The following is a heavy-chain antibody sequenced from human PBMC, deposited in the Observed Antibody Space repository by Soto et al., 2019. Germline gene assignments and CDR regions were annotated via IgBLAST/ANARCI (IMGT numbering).Heavy chain of an antibody. CDR3: TTGSGYYGSGSYYQQTLYDYVWGSYRYTEDSYYFDY. V-gene: IGHV3-15*07. D-gene: IGHD3-16*02. CDR1: GFTFSNAW. Sequence: EVQLVESGGGLVKPGGSLRLSCAASGFTFSNAWMNWVRQAPGKGLEWVGRIKSKTDGGTTDYAAPVKGRFTISRDDSKNTLYLQMNSLKTEDTAVYYCTTGSGYYGSGSYYQQTLYDYVWGSYRYTEDSYYFDYWGQGTLVTVSS. CDR2: IKSKTDGGTT. J-gene: IGHJ4*02.